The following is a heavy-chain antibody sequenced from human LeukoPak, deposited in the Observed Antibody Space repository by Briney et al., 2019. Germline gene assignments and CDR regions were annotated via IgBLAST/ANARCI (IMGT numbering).Heavy chain of an antibody. CDR2: IYSGGST. Sequence: PGGSLRLSCAASGFTFSSYSMNWVRQAPGKGLEWVSVIYSGGSTYYADSVKGRFTISRDNSKNTLYLQMNSLRAEDTAVYYCARDAAQYYGMDVWGKGTTVTVSS. CDR3: ARDAAQYYGMDV. J-gene: IGHJ6*04. V-gene: IGHV3-53*01. CDR1: GFTFSSYS.